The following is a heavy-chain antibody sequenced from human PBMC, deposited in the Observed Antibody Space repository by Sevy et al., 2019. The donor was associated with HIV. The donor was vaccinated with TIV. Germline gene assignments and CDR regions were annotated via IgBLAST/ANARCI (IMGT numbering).Heavy chain of an antibody. CDR1: GFTFSDYN. Sequence: GGSLRLSCAASGFTFSDYNMNWVRQAPGKGLEWVSSISSISNYIYYADSVKGRFPISRDSAKNSLYLQMNRLRAEDTAVYYCARETSSFGEGIYYGMDVWGQGTTVTVSS. V-gene: IGHV3-21*01. CDR2: ISSISNYI. CDR3: ARETSSFGEGIYYGMDV. D-gene: IGHD3-10*01. J-gene: IGHJ6*02.